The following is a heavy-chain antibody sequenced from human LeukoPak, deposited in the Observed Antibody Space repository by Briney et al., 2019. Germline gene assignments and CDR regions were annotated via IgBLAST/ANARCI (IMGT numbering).Heavy chain of an antibody. CDR2: IYSGGST. V-gene: IGHV3-53*01. CDR1: GFTFDDYT. D-gene: IGHD1-14*01. CDR3: ASKMEPSAEKGLGF. J-gene: IGHJ4*02. Sequence: PGGSLRLSCAASGFTFDDYTMHWVRQAPGKGLEWVSGIYSGGSTYHADSVKGRFTIYRDNSKNTLYLQMNSLRVDDTAVYYCASKMEPSAEKGLGFWGQGTLVTVSS.